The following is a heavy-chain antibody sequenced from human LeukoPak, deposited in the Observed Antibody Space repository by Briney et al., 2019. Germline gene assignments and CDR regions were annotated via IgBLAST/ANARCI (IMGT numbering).Heavy chain of an antibody. CDR3: ARRGGSAFDY. V-gene: IGHV5-51*01. J-gene: IGHJ4*02. CDR1: GYSFTSYW. CDR2: IYPGDSDT. Sequence: GESLKISCKGSGYSFTSYWIGWVRQMPGKGLEWMGIIYPGDSDTRYPPSFQGQVTISADTSISPSYLEWSSLQASDTAMYYCARRGGSAFDYWGQRTLVSVSS. D-gene: IGHD2-15*01.